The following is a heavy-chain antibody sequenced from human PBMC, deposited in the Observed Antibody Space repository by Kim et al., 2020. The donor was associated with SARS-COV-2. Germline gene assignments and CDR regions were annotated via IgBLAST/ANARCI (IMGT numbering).Heavy chain of an antibody. CDR3: ARHFDY. Sequence: SSSSYIYYADSVKGRFTISRDNAKNSLYLQMNSLRAEDTAVYYCARHFDYWGQGTLVTVSS. CDR2: SSSSYI. J-gene: IGHJ4*02. V-gene: IGHV3-21*01.